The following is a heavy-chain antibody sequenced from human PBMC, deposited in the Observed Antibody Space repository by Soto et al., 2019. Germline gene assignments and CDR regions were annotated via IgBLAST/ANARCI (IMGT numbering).Heavy chain of an antibody. V-gene: IGHV3-30-3*01. J-gene: IGHJ4*02. CDR3: ARGLRWSSGMDY. CDR2: ISYDGSNK. D-gene: IGHD6-19*01. CDR1: GFTFSSYA. Sequence: GGSLRLSCAASGFTFSSYAMHWVRQAPGKGLEWVAIISYDGSNKYYADSVKGRFTISRDNSKNTLYLQMTSLRAEDTAAYYCARGLRWSSGMDYWGQGTLVTVSS.